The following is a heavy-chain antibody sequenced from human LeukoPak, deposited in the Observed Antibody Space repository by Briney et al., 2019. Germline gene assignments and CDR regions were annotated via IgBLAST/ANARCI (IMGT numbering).Heavy chain of an antibody. D-gene: IGHD6-19*01. J-gene: IGHJ4*02. CDR3: ARDRGRAVAEKMGVDY. CDR1: GYSVTSYW. Sequence: GESLKISCKGSGYSVTSYWIGWVRQMPGKGLEWRGIIYPGDSDTRYSASFQGQVTISADKSISTAYVQWSSLKASDTAMYYCARDRGRAVAEKMGVDYWGQGTLVTVSS. V-gene: IGHV5-51*01. CDR2: IYPGDSDT.